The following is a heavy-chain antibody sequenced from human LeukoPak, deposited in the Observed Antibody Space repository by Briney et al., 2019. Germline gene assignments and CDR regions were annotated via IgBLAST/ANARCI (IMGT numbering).Heavy chain of an antibody. CDR3: AKVPVTDY. J-gene: IGHJ4*02. D-gene: IGHD5-18*01. Sequence: GGSLRLSCAASGFTSSRYAMSWVRQAPGKGLEWVSGISGSGDNTYYADSVKGRFTISRDNSKNTLYLQMNSLRAEDTAVYYCAKVPVTDYRGQGTLVTVSS. CDR1: GFTSSRYA. CDR2: ISGSGDNT. V-gene: IGHV3-23*01.